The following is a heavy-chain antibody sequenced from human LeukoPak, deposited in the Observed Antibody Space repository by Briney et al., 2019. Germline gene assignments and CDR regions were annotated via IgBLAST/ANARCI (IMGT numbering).Heavy chain of an antibody. CDR1: GGSFSGYY. V-gene: IGHV4-34*01. CDR3: ARGVKCSSTSCYGGDY. Sequence: SETLSLTCAVYGGSFSGYYWSWIRQPPGKGLEWIGEINHSGSTNYNPSLKSRVTISVDTSKNQFSLKLCSVTAADTAVYYCARGVKCSSTSCYGGDYWGQGTLVTVSS. CDR2: INHSGST. D-gene: IGHD2-2*01. J-gene: IGHJ4*02.